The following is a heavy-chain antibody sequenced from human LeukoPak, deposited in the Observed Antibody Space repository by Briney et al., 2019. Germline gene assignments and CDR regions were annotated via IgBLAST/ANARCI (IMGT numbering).Heavy chain of an antibody. D-gene: IGHD3-10*01. CDR2: IYYSGSI. CDR1: GGSINSGDYY. J-gene: IGHJ4*02. CDR3: SRARSSPID. Sequence: PSETLSLTCTVSGGSINSGDYYWSWIRQPPGKGLEWIGYIYYSGSIYYNPSLESRITISMDTAKNQFSLKVSSVTAADTAVYYCSRARSSPIDWGQGTLVIVSS. V-gene: IGHV4-30-4*01.